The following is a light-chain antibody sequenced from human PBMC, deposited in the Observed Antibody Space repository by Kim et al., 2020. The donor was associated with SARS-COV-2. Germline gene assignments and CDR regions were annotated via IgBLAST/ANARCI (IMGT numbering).Light chain of an antibody. Sequence: QSALTQPASVSGSPGQSITISCTGTSSDIGDYDYVSWYQQHPGKAPKLLIYDVTHRPSGVSTRFSGSKSGNTASLTISGLQTEDEADYYCSSFTTSSNTDYVFGIVTKVTVL. CDR3: SSFTTSSNTDYV. J-gene: IGLJ1*01. CDR1: SSDIGDYDY. CDR2: DVT. V-gene: IGLV2-14*03.